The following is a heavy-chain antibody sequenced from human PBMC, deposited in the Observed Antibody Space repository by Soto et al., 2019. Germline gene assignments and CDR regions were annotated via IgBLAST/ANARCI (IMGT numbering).Heavy chain of an antibody. V-gene: IGHV3-30-3*02. CDR2: IAPDGSQI. CDR1: GFGFGGET. Sequence: AGGALRLSCAAAGFGFGGETMYWVRQAPGRGLEWVALIAPDGSQIYYADSVKGRFTISRDNSKNTLYLQMDNLRAEDTSLYLCATDIHATWLLNSWGQGTLVTVSS. D-gene: IGHD2-2*02. CDR3: ATDIHATWLLNS. J-gene: IGHJ5*02.